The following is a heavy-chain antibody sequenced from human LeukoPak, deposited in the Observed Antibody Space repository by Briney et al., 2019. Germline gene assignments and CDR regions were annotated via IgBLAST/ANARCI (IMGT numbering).Heavy chain of an antibody. Sequence: GASVRLSCAASGFIFSNYAMHWVRQAPGKGLEYVSAISSSRDNTYYANSVKGRFTISRDNSKNTLFLQMGSLRAEDMAVYYCAREERGLAIDYWGQGTLVTVSS. CDR2: ISSSRDNT. J-gene: IGHJ4*02. CDR1: GFIFSNYA. CDR3: AREERGLAIDY. D-gene: IGHD5-12*01. V-gene: IGHV3-64*01.